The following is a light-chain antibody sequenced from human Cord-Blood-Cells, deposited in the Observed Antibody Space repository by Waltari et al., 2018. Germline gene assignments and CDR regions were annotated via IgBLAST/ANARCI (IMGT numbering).Light chain of an antibody. J-gene: IGLJ1*01. Sequence: QSALTQPASVSGSPGQSITISCTGTSSDVGSYNLVSWYQQHPGKAPKLMIYEVSKRPSGVSNRFSGSKSGNTASLTISGLQAEDEADYYCCSYAGSSTLVFGTGTNVTVL. CDR3: CSYAGSSTLV. V-gene: IGLV2-23*02. CDR2: EVS. CDR1: SSDVGSYNL.